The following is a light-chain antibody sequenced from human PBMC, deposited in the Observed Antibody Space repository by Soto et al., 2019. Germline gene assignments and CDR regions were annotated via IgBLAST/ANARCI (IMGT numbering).Light chain of an antibody. J-gene: IGKJ1*01. CDR1: QSVDSY. Sequence: EIVLTQSPATLSLSPGERVTLSCRASQSVDSYLAWYQQKPGQAPRLLIYDSSSRATGIPARFSGSGSGTDFTLTISSLQPEYFAVYYCQQRSSWPRAFGQGTRLEIK. V-gene: IGKV3-11*01. CDR2: DSS. CDR3: QQRSSWPRA.